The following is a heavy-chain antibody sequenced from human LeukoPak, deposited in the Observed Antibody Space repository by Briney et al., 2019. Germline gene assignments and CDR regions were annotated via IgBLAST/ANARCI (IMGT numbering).Heavy chain of an antibody. J-gene: IGHJ4*02. CDR1: GYTLTNYF. CDR2: INPSGGST. CDR3: ARGGSSSSPFFDY. V-gene: IGHV1-46*01. Sequence: ASMKVSCKASGYTLTNYFMHWVRQAPGPGRVWMGIINPSGGSTSYAQKFQGRVTMTRDTSTSTVYMELSSLRSEDTAVYYFARGGSSSSPFFDYWGQGTLVTVSS. D-gene: IGHD6-13*01.